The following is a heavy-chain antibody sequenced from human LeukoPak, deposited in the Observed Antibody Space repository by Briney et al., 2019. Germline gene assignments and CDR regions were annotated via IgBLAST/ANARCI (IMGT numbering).Heavy chain of an antibody. CDR2: ISSSSTYI. D-gene: IGHD3-22*01. Sequence: SGGSLRLSCAASGFTFSGSAMHWVRQAPGKGLEWVLSISSSSTYIYYADSVKGRFTISRDNAKNSLYLQMNSLRAEDTAVYYCARDIYYDSSGYYVYWGQGTLVTVSS. CDR3: ARDIYYDSSGYYVY. V-gene: IGHV3-21*01. CDR1: GFTFSGSA. J-gene: IGHJ4*02.